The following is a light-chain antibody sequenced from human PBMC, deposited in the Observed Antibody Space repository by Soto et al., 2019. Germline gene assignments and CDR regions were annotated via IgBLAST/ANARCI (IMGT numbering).Light chain of an antibody. CDR2: EAS. Sequence: EIGLTQSPATLALSPGERATLSCRASRSVSRNYLAWYQQKPGQAPRLLIYEASSRSTGIPDRFSGSASGTDFTLTISRLEPEDFAVYYCQQYVTSPLTFGGGTKVDNK. J-gene: IGKJ4*01. V-gene: IGKV3-20*01. CDR3: QQYVTSPLT. CDR1: RSVSRNY.